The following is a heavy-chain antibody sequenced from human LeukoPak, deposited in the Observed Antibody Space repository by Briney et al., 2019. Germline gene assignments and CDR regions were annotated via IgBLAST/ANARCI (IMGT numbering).Heavy chain of an antibody. CDR2: INWNGGST. V-gene: IGHV3-20*04. J-gene: IGHJ4*02. Sequence: PGGSLRLSCAASGFTFSSYSMSWVRQAPGKGLEWVSGINWNGGSTGYADSVKGRFTISRDNAKNSLYLQMNSLRAEDTALYYCARARRQYSDSSGYPDWGQGTLVTVSS. CDR1: GFTFSSYS. CDR3: ARARRQYSDSSGYPD. D-gene: IGHD3-22*01.